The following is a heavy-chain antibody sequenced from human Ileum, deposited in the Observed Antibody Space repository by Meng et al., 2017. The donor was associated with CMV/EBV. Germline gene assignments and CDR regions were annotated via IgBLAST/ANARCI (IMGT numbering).Heavy chain of an antibody. Sequence: GESLKIPCAASGFTFSSYTMNWVRQAPGKGLEWVGHIKSKIDGGTADHAAHVKGRFTIARDDSKNTLYLQMNSLKTEDTAVYYCATNQWAVGGAIWGQGTMVTVSS. CDR3: ATNQWAVGGAI. J-gene: IGHJ3*02. CDR1: GFTFSSYT. V-gene: IGHV3-15*01. D-gene: IGHD1-26*01. CDR2: IKSKIDGGTA.